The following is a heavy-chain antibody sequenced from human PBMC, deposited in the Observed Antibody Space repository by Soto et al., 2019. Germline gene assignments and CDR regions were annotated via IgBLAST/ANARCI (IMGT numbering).Heavy chain of an antibody. CDR2: IIPIIGII. J-gene: IGHJ5*02. D-gene: IGHD4-4*01. Sequence: QGQLVQYGAEVKKPGSSVKDPCKASGGTYSTYTITWVRQAPGQGLEWMGRIIPIIGIINYAQKFQGRVTISADKFTGTAYMELTGLRSDDTAEYYCAGDPDSHYNDSHASSYPWGQGTLVTVSS. V-gene: IGHV1-69*08. CDR1: GGTYSTYT. CDR3: AGDPDSHYNDSHASSYP.